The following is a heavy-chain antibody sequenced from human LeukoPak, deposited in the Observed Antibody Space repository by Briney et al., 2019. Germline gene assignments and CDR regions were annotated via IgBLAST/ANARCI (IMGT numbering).Heavy chain of an antibody. V-gene: IGHV3-23*01. CDR3: AKDSGSRGYYYFFDY. Sequence: GGSLRLSCAASGFTFSSYAMGWVRQAPGKGLEWVSAISGSGGSTYYADSVKGRFTISRDNSKNTLYLQMNSLRAEDTAVYYCAKDSGSRGYYYFFDYWGQGTLVTVSS. CDR1: GFTFSSYA. CDR2: ISGSGGST. D-gene: IGHD3-22*01. J-gene: IGHJ4*02.